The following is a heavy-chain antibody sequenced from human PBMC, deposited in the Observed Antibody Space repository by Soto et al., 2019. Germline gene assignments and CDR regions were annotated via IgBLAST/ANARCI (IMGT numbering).Heavy chain of an antibody. CDR2: INHSGST. CDR1: GGSFSGYY. V-gene: IGHV4-34*01. CDR3: ARGGIVVVPAAMIQHAGEIDY. Sequence: SETLSLTCAVYGGSFSGYYWSWIRQPPGKGLEWIGEINHSGSTNYNPSLKSRVTISVDTSKNQFSLKLSSVTAADTAVYYCARGGIVVVPAAMIQHAGEIDYWGQGTLVTVSS. J-gene: IGHJ4*02. D-gene: IGHD2-2*01.